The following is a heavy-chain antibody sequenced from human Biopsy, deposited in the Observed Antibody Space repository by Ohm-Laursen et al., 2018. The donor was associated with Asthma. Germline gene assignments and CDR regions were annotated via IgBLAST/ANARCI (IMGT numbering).Heavy chain of an antibody. D-gene: IGHD3-3*01. CDR1: GFVFRSHA. J-gene: IGHJ4*02. Sequence: SLRLSCSASGFVFRSHAMHWVRQAPGKGLEWVAVVSYDGGVAHYADSMKGRFTISRDNAKSTLYLQMNRLRTDDTAVYYCAKRRGYSDLTDFDHWGQGTLVTVSS. CDR2: VSYDGGVA. CDR3: AKRRGYSDLTDFDH. V-gene: IGHV3-30*18.